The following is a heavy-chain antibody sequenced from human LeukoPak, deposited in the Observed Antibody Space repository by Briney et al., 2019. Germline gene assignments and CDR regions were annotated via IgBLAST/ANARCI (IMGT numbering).Heavy chain of an antibody. CDR3: AKDMGVVPATNIFDY. D-gene: IGHD2-2*01. V-gene: IGHV3-9*01. CDR1: GFIFDDYA. J-gene: IGHJ4*02. Sequence: GGSLRLSCAASGFIFDDYAMHWVRQAPGKGLEWVSGISWNSGSIGYADSVKGRFTISRDNAKNSLYLQMNSLRAEDTALYYCAKDMGVVPATNIFDYWGQGTLVTVSS. CDR2: ISWNSGSI.